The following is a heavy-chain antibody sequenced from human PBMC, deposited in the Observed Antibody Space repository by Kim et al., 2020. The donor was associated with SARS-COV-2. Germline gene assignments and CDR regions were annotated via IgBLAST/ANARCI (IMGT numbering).Heavy chain of an antibody. J-gene: IGHJ6*03. D-gene: IGHD3-10*01. CDR2: IYYNGST. V-gene: IGHV4-31*03. CDR1: GGSVSTAGFY. CDR3: ASPITMIRTMDTSYFIDV. Sequence: SETLSLTCTVSGGSVSTAGFYWSWIRQLPGKGLEWMGYIYYNGSTYYTPSLESRLTMSIDTSQNQFSLRLSSVTAADTAVYYCASPITMIRTMDTSYFIDVWGKGTSGIVSS.